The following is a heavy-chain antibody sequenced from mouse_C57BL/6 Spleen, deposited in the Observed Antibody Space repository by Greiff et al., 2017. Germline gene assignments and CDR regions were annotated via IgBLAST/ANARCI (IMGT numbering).Heavy chain of an antibody. CDR3: ARSVTTVVGAMDY. V-gene: IGHV1-7*01. CDR1: GYTFTSYW. J-gene: IGHJ4*01. D-gene: IGHD1-1*01. CDR2: INPSSGYT. Sequence: VQLQQSGAELAKPGASVKLSCKASGYTFTSYWMHWVKQRPGQGLEWIGYINPSSGYTKYNQKFKDKATLTADKSSSTAYMQLSSLTYEDSAVYYCARSVTTVVGAMDYWGQGTSVTVSS.